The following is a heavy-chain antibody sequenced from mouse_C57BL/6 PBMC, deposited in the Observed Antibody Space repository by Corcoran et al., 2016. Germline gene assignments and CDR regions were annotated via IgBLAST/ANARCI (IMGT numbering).Heavy chain of an antibody. CDR1: EYTFTDYY. Sequence: EVQLQQAGPEKEKPGASVKISCKASEYTFTDYYMNWVKQSHGKSLEWSGDINPNNGGTSYNQKFKGKATLTVYKSSSTAYMELSSLTSEDSAVYYCARSVITTVVAPFDYWGQGTTLTVSS. J-gene: IGHJ2*01. CDR3: ARSVITTVVAPFDY. D-gene: IGHD1-1*01. V-gene: IGHV1-26*01. CDR2: INPNNGGT.